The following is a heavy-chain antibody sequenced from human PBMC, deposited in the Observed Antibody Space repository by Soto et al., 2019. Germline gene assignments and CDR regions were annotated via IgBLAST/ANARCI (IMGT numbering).Heavy chain of an antibody. D-gene: IGHD1-26*01. Sequence: EVQLVESGGDLVKPGGSLRLSCAASGFTFTYASMNWVRQAPGKGLEWDGRIKSKADGGTVDYAAPVKDRFTISRDDSKNKLYLQMDRLKTEDTAVYYCTAAISDWGQGTLVTVSS. CDR2: IKSKADGGTV. CDR1: GFTFTYAS. J-gene: IGHJ4*02. V-gene: IGHV3-15*07. CDR3: TAAISD.